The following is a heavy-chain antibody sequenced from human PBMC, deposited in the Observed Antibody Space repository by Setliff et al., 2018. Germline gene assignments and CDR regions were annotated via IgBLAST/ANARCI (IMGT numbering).Heavy chain of an antibody. D-gene: IGHD3-3*01. CDR3: RFWSGYYKNDY. CDR1: GGSITSGSFY. Sequence: PSETLSLTCTVSGGSITSGSFYWSWIRQPAGKKLEWIGRIHASGSPDYNPSFKSRVTISVDTSKNQFSLKLSSVTAADTAVYYCRFWSGYYKNDYWGQGTLVTVSS. J-gene: IGHJ4*01. V-gene: IGHV4-61*02. CDR2: IHASGSP.